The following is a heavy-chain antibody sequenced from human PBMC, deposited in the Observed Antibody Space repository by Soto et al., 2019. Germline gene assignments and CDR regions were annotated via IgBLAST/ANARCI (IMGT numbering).Heavy chain of an antibody. V-gene: IGHV1-46*01. CDR2: INPSGGRI. D-gene: IGHD3-3*01. J-gene: IGHJ6*02. Sequence: QMQLVQSGAEVKKPGASVKVSCKASGYTFTSYQMHWVRQAPGQGLEWMGIINPSGGRITYATKFQGRAKTARDTSTNTVYMELRSLRSEDTAVYYWARDGPPTTTGVGPSYTMDVWGQGTTVTVS. CDR3: ARDGPPTTTGVGPSYTMDV. CDR1: GYTFTSYQ.